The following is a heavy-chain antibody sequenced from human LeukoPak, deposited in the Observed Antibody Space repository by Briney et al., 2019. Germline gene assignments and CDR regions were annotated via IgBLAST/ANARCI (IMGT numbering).Heavy chain of an antibody. Sequence: GASVKVSCKASGYTFTTYGITWIRQAPGQGLAWLGWISPYNGATEYAQNLQDRVSMTTDTSTNTAYIEVRSLKSDDTAVYYCARDSDWNVDYWGQGTLVTVSS. V-gene: IGHV1-18*01. CDR2: ISPYNGAT. CDR1: GYTFTTYG. J-gene: IGHJ4*02. CDR3: ARDSDWNVDY. D-gene: IGHD1-1*01.